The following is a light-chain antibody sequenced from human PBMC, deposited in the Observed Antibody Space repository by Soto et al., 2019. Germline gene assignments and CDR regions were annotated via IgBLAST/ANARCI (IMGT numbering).Light chain of an antibody. J-gene: IGKJ4*01. Sequence: EIVMTQSPATLSVSPGARATLSCRASQSVSSNLAWYQQKPGQAPRLLIYGASSRATGIPDRFSGSGSGTDFTLTISRLEPEDFAVYYCQQYGTSPLLTFGGGTKVDIK. V-gene: IGKV3-20*01. CDR3: QQYGTSPLLT. CDR2: GAS. CDR1: QSVSSN.